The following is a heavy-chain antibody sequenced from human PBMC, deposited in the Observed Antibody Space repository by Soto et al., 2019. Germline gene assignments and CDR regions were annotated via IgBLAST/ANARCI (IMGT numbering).Heavy chain of an antibody. CDR2: VHDTGTT. V-gene: IGHV4-39*01. Sequence: QLQLQESGPGLVKPSETLSLTCAVSGGSVSSGGNYWGWIRQSPGKGLEWIGSVHDTGTTHYYPSLTSRVTISVDTSKNQFSLNVNSVTAADTAVYYCARGLSSPSAAGVWGQGTLVTVSS. CDR3: ARGLSSPSAAGV. D-gene: IGHD6-6*01. CDR1: GGSVSSGGNY. J-gene: IGHJ4*02.